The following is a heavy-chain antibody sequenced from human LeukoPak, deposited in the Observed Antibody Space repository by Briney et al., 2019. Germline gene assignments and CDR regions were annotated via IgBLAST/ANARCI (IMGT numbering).Heavy chain of an antibody. Sequence: ASVKVSCKASGYTFTGYYMHWMRQAPGQGLEWMGRINPNSGGTSYAQIFQGRVTMTRDTSISTAYMELSRLRSDDTAVYYCAREAVTGTYGYWGQGTLVTVSS. CDR2: INPNSGGT. CDR1: GYTFTGYY. D-gene: IGHD1-20*01. V-gene: IGHV1-2*06. J-gene: IGHJ4*02. CDR3: AREAVTGTYGY.